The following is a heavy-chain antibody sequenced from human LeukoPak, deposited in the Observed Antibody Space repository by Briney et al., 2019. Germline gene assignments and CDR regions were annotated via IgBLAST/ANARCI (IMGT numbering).Heavy chain of an antibody. D-gene: IGHD6-19*01. J-gene: IGHJ4*02. V-gene: IGHV1-2*02. CDR2: INPNSGDT. Sequence: ASVKVSCKASGYTFTGYYMHWVRQAPGQGLEWMGWINPNSGDTNYAQKFQGRVTMTRDTSISTAYMELSRLRSDDTAFYYCARDLSGLAVAGDASWGQGTLVTVSS. CDR1: GYTFTGYY. CDR3: ARDLSGLAVAGDAS.